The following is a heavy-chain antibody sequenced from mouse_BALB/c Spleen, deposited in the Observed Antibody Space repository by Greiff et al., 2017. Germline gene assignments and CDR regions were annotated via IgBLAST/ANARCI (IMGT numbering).Heavy chain of an antibody. V-gene: IGHV5-12-1*01. J-gene: IGHJ4*01. CDR1: GFAFSSYD. CDR3: ARQGDY. CDR2: ISSGGGST. Sequence: DVQLVESGGGLVKPGGSLKLSCAASGFAFSSYDMSWVRQTPEKRLEWVAYISSGGGSTYYPDTVKGRFTISRDNAKNTLYLQMSSLKSEDTAMYYCARQGDYWGQGTSVTVSS.